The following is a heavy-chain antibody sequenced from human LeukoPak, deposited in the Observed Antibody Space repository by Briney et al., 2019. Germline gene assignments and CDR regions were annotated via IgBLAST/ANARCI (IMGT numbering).Heavy chain of an antibody. V-gene: IGHV3-30*03. CDR3: ARTVDTAIGRGFDY. J-gene: IGHJ4*02. D-gene: IGHD5-18*01. CDR1: GFTFSSYG. CDR2: ISNDGSYK. Sequence: GSLRLSCAASGFTFSSYGMHWVRQAPGKGLEWVAVISNDGSYKYYADSVKGRFTISRDNSKNTLFLQMNGLRAEDTAVYYCARTVDTAIGRGFDYWGQGTLVTVSS.